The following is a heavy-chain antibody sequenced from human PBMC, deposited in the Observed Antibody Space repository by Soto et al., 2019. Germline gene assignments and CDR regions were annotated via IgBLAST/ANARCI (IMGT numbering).Heavy chain of an antibody. Sequence: SETLSLTCAVSGGSISSSNWWSWVRQPPGKGLEWIGEIYHSGSTNYNPSLKSRVTISVDKSKNQFSLKLSSVTAADTAVYYCVRKAGEPYDFWSGNGGMDVWGQGTTVTVSS. CDR3: VRKAGEPYDFWSGNGGMDV. J-gene: IGHJ6*02. CDR2: IYHSGST. V-gene: IGHV4-4*02. D-gene: IGHD3-3*01. CDR1: GGSISSSNW.